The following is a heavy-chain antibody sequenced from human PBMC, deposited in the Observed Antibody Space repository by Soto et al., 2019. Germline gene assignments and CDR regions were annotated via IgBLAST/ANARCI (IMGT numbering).Heavy chain of an antibody. Sequence: SVKVSCKASGGTFSSYAISWVRQAPGQGLEWMGGIIPIFGTASYAQKFQGRVTITADKSTSTAYMELSSLRSEDTAVYYCARDNAVRLLGYYYGMDVWGQGTTVTVSS. CDR3: ARDNAVRLLGYYYGMDV. CDR1: GGTFSSYA. D-gene: IGHD3-22*01. CDR2: IIPIFGTA. J-gene: IGHJ6*02. V-gene: IGHV1-69*06.